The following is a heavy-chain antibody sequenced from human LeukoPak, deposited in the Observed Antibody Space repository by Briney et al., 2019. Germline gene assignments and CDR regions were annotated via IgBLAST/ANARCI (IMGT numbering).Heavy chain of an antibody. CDR2: INPNSGGT. CDR3: VGRTYITMVREDAFDI. CDR1: GYTFTGYY. Sequence: GASVKVSCKASGYTFTGYYIHWVRQAPGQGLEWMGWINPNSGGTNYAQKFQGRVTMTRDTSTSTVYMELSSLRSEDTAVYYCVGRTYITMVREDAFDIWGQGTMVTVSS. J-gene: IGHJ3*02. V-gene: IGHV1-2*02. D-gene: IGHD3-10*01.